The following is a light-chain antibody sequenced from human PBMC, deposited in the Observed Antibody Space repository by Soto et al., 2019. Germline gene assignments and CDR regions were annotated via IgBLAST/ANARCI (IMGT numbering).Light chain of an antibody. V-gene: IGKV3-15*01. Sequence: EVVMTQSPATLSVSPGERVPFSCRASQSVTTNLAWYQHKPGQSPRLLISGASTGASGIPPRFSGSGSGTEFTLTIDRLQSADFAVYYCQQYDRWPFTFGGGTKVEIK. J-gene: IGKJ4*01. CDR1: QSVTTN. CDR2: GAS. CDR3: QQYDRWPFT.